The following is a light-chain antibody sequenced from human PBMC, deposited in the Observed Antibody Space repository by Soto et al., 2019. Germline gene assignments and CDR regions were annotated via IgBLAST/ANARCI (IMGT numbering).Light chain of an antibody. CDR2: GAS. V-gene: IGKV3-20*01. CDR3: QQYSFMWT. Sequence: EIVLTQSPGTLSLSQGERATLSCRASENVRNNYLAWYQQKPGQAPRLLISGASKRATGIPDRFSGSGSGTDFTLTINRLEPEDFAVYYCQQYSFMWTLGQGTKADIK. CDR1: ENVRNNY. J-gene: IGKJ1*01.